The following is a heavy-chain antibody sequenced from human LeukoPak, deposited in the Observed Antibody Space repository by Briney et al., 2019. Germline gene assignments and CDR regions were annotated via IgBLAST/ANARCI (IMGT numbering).Heavy chain of an antibody. CDR2: IGIAGDT. J-gene: IGHJ4*02. CDR3: ANIGIVGATTLDY. CDR1: GFTFSSYD. D-gene: IGHD1-26*01. V-gene: IGHV3-13*01. Sequence: PGGSLRLSCAASGFTFSSYDMHWVRQVTGKGLEWVSGIGIAGDTYYRGSVKGRFTISRENAKNSLYLQMRSLRAGDTAVYYCANIGIVGATTLDYWGQGTLVTVSS.